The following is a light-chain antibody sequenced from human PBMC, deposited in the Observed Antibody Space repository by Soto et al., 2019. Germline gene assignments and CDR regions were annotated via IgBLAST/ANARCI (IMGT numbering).Light chain of an antibody. CDR2: VAS. V-gene: IGKV3-15*01. CDR1: HSVGSN. J-gene: IGKJ3*01. Sequence: IVMTQSPATLSVSPGERATLSCRASHSVGSNVAWYQQKPGQAPRLLIYVASTRATGIPARFSGSGSGTVFTLTISSLQSEDFAMYFCQQYNTWPPFAFGPGTKVDIK. CDR3: QQYNTWPPFA.